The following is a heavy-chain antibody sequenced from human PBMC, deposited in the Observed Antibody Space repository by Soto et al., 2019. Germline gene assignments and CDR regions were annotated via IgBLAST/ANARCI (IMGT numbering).Heavy chain of an antibody. CDR1: GGSISSYY. D-gene: IGHD6-13*01. J-gene: IGHJ5*02. CDR3: AREPPAAGENWFDP. CDR2: IYYSGST. Sequence: SETLSLTCTVSGGSISSYYWSWSRQPPGKGLEWIGYIYYSGSTNYNPSLKSRVTISIDTSKNQFSLKLSSVTAADTAVYYCAREPPAAGENWFDPWGQGTLVTVSS. V-gene: IGHV4-59*01.